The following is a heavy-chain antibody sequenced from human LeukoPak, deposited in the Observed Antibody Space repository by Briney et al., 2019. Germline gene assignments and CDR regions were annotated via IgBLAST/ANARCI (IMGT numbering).Heavy chain of an antibody. J-gene: IGHJ6*02. CDR3: ARGRYYGMDV. V-gene: IGHV3-74*01. Sequence: GGSLRLSCAASGFTLTSYWMHWVRQAPGKGLVWVSRVNSDGSSTTYADSVKGRFTISRDNAKNTLYLQMNSLRAEDTAVYYCARGRYYGMDVWGQGTTVTVSS. CDR1: GFTLTSYW. CDR2: VNSDGSST.